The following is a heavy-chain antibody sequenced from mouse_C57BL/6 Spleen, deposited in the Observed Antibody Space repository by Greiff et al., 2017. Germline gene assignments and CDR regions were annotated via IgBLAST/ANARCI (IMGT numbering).Heavy chain of an antibody. D-gene: IGHD4-1*02. CDR3: ARGGDAQLGFFDY. CDR1: GFTFSSYT. CDR2: ISGGGGNT. V-gene: IGHV5-9*01. J-gene: IGHJ2*01. Sequence: EVQRVESGGGLVKPGGSLKLSCAASGFTFSSYTMSWVRQTPEKRLEWVATISGGGGNTYYPDSVKGRFTISRDNAKNTLYLQMSSLRSEDTALYYCARGGDAQLGFFDYWGQGTTLTVSS.